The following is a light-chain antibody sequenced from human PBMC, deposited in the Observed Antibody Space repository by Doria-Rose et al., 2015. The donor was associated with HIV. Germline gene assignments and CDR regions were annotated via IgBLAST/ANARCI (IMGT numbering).Light chain of an antibody. J-gene: IGKJ1*01. V-gene: IGKV3-20*01. CDR1: QSVSAHY. CDR3: HQYASSRT. CDR2: GAS. Sequence: TQSPGTLSLSPGERATLSCRASQSVSAHYLAWYQQRPRQSPRLLIYGASSRATDIPDRFSGSGSGTDFTLTISRLEPEDFAVYYCHQYASSRTFGQGTKVEIK.